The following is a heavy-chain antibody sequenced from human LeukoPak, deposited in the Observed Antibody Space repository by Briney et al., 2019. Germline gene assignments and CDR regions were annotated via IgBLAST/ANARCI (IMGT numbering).Heavy chain of an antibody. J-gene: IGHJ4*02. Sequence: GGSLRLSCAASGFTFSSYAMSWVRQAPGKGLEWVSVISGSGGSTYYADSVKGRYTISRDNSKNTLYLQMKSLRAEDTAVYYCAKAPGYCSGGSCYDYWGQGTLVTVSS. CDR3: AKAPGYCSGGSCYDY. CDR2: ISGSGGST. D-gene: IGHD2-15*01. V-gene: IGHV3-23*01. CDR1: GFTFSSYA.